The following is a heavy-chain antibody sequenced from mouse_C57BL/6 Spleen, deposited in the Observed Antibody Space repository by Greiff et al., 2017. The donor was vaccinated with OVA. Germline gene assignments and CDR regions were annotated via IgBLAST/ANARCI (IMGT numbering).Heavy chain of an antibody. J-gene: IGHJ2*01. Sequence: EVHLVESGGGLVKPGGSLKLSCAASGFTFSDYGMHWVRQAPEKGLEWVAYISSGSSTIYYADTVKGRFTISRDNAKNTLFLKMTSLRSEDTAMYYCARGRYGSSYGFDYWGQGTTLTVSS. CDR2: ISSGSSTI. D-gene: IGHD1-1*01. CDR1: GFTFSDYG. V-gene: IGHV5-17*01. CDR3: ARGRYGSSYGFDY.